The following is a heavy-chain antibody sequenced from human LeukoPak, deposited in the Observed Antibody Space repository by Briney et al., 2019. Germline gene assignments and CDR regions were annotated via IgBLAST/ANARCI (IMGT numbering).Heavy chain of an antibody. J-gene: IGHJ5*02. Sequence: SETLSLTCTVSGGSISSSSYYWGWIRQPPGKGLEWIGSIYYSGSTYYNPSLKSRVTISVDTSKNQFSLKLSSVTAADTAVYYCARLGYDFWSGYPRINWFDPWGQGTLVTVSS. CDR1: GGSISSSSYY. V-gene: IGHV4-39*01. CDR2: IYYSGST. CDR3: ARLGYDFWSGYPRINWFDP. D-gene: IGHD3-3*01.